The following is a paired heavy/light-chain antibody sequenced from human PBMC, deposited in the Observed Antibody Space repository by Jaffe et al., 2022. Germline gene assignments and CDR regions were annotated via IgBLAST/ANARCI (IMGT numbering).Light chain of an antibody. CDR3: QQHATSPLT. Sequence: EIVLTQSPGTLSLSPGEKAALSCRASQSVAKNYLAWHQQKPGQAPRLLIHTASIRASGIPDRFSGSGSGTDFTLTISSLEPDDSAIYFCQQHATSPLTFGGGTRLEI. CDR2: TAS. V-gene: IGKV3-20*01. J-gene: IGKJ4*01. CDR1: QSVAKNY.
Heavy chain of an antibody. CDR1: GFSFSGYW. Sequence: QLVESGGGLVQPGGSLRLSCAASGFSFSGYWMNWVRQAPGKGLEWLAIINQDGSQSLYVDSVRGRFAISRDNARNALYLQMNNLRTEDTALYSCAGGGGWEIESWGQGTLVTVSS. V-gene: IGHV3-7*01. J-gene: IGHJ4*02. D-gene: IGHD6-19*01. CDR3: AGGGGWEIES. CDR2: INQDGSQS.